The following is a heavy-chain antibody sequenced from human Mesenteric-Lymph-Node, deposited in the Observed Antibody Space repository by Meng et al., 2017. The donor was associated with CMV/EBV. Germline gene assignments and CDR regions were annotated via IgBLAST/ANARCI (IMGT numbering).Heavy chain of an antibody. CDR2: IYHSGST. CDR3: ARGLAGRYCSSTSCEFDS. D-gene: IGHD2-2*01. CDR1: GDSISSDYW. V-gene: IGHV4-4*02. Sequence: SETLSLTCAVSGDSISSDYWWSWVRQPPGKGLEWIGEIYHSGSTNCKPSLKSRVTISVDKSKNQFFLKLNSVTAADTAVYYCARGLAGRYCSSTSCEFDSWGQGTLVTVSS. J-gene: IGHJ4*02.